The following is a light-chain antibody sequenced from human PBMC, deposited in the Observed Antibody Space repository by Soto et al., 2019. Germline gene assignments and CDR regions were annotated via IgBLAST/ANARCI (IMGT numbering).Light chain of an antibody. CDR2: SNN. CDR3: AAWDDSLNGYV. Sequence: QSVLTQPPSASGSPGQRGTISWSGSSGNIGRNTVNWYQQLPGTAPTLLSYSNNQRPSGVPDRFSGSKSGTSASLAISGLQSADEADYYCAAWDDSLNGYVFGTGTKVTVL. J-gene: IGLJ1*01. V-gene: IGLV1-44*01. CDR1: SGNIGRNT.